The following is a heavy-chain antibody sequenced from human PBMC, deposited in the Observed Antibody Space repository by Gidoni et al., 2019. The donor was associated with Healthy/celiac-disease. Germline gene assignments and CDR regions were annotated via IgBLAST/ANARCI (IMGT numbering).Heavy chain of an antibody. J-gene: IGHJ5*02. CDR3: ARDRWGVRGPLGWFDP. CDR1: GFTVSSNY. D-gene: IGHD3-10*01. CDR2: IYSGGST. V-gene: IGHV3-53*02. Sequence: EVQLVETGGGLIQPGGSLRLSCVASGFTVSSNYMSWVRQAPGKGLEWFSVIYSGGSTYYADSVKGRFTISRDNSKNTLYLQMNSLRAEDTAVYYCARDRWGVRGPLGWFDPWGQGTLVTVSS.